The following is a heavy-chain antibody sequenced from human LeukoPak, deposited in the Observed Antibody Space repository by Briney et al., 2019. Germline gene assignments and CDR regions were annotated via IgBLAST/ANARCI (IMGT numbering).Heavy chain of an antibody. CDR2: IYSDGTT. D-gene: IGHD3-9*01. CDR3: ARDLTIKGYLDY. J-gene: IGHJ4*02. V-gene: IGHV3-66*01. CDR1: GFTVSNSY. Sequence: GGSLRLSCAASGFTVSNSYMTWVRQAPGKGLGWVSVIYSDGTTYYADSVKGRFTISRDNSKNTLYLQMNSLRAEDTAVYSCARDLTIKGYLDYWGQGTLVTVSS.